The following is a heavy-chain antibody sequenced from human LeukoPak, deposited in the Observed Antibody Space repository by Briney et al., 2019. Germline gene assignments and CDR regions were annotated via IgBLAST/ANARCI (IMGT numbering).Heavy chain of an antibody. CDR1: GFTFSSYE. J-gene: IGHJ6*04. CDR2: ISGSGDNR. CDR3: AELGITMIGGV. V-gene: IGHV3-23*01. D-gene: IGHD3-10*02. Sequence: GGSLRLSCAASGFTFSSYEMNWVRQAPGKGLEWVSSISGSGDNRNYADSVKGRFTISRDNSKSTLYLEMNSLRAEDTAVYYCAELGITMIGGVWGKGTTVTISS.